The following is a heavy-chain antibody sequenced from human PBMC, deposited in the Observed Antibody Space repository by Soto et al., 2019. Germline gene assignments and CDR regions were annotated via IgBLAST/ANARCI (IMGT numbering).Heavy chain of an antibody. V-gene: IGHV3-30*18. CDR2: ISYGGSNK. CDR3: AKRRGGWYVGEGAFEY. D-gene: IGHD6-19*01. CDR1: GFTFSSYG. Sequence: QVQLVESGGGVVQPGRSLRLSCAASGFTFSSYGMHWVRQAPGKGLEWVAVISYGGSNKYYADSVKGRFTISRDNSKNTQDLQMNSLRPADTAVYYCAKRRGGWYVGEGAFEYWGQGTLVTVSS. J-gene: IGHJ4*02.